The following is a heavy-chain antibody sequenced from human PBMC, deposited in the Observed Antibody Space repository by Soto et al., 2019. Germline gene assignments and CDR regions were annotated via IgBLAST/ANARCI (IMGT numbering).Heavy chain of an antibody. Sequence: ASVKVSCKASGYTFTSYGISWVRQAPGQGLEWMGWISAYNGNTNYAQKLQGRVTMTTDTSTSTAYMELRSLRSDDTAVYYCARDDVDTAMLLVGLNYYYYGMDVWGQGTTVTVSS. V-gene: IGHV1-18*04. CDR1: GYTFTSYG. CDR2: ISAYNGNT. J-gene: IGHJ6*01. CDR3: ARDDVDTAMLLVGLNYYYYGMDV. D-gene: IGHD5-18*01.